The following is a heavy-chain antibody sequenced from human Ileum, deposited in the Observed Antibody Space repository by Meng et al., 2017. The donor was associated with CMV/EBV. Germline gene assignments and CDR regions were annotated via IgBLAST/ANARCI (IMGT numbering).Heavy chain of an antibody. D-gene: IGHD6-6*01. CDR1: GGSFGDDF. V-gene: IGHV4-34*01. CDR3: ARAQTNWIPLSIAARGEFDP. CDR2: INHSGST. Sequence: QPWVAVLLQPSGTLSPTFVVHGGSFGDDFWSCLRQPPRKGLEWIGEINHSGSTNYNPSLKSRLIISVDTSKNQFSLRLSSVTAADTAVYYCARAQTNWIPLSIAARGEFDPWGQGILVTVSS. J-gene: IGHJ5*02.